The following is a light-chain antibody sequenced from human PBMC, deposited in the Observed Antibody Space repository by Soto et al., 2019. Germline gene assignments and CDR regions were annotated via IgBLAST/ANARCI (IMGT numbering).Light chain of an antibody. V-gene: IGKV1-5*01. CDR1: QSISSW. CDR3: QQYNIYPWT. Sequence: DIQMTQSPSTLSASVGDRVTITCRASQSISSWLAWYQQKPGKAPKLLIYDASSLESWVPSRFSGSGSGTEFNLTICSLQTDDFAAYYCQQYNIYPWTFGQGTKVEIK. CDR2: DAS. J-gene: IGKJ1*01.